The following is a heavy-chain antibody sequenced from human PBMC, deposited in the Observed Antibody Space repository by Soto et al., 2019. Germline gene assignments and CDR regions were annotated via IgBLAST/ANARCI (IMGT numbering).Heavy chain of an antibody. J-gene: IGHJ6*03. Sequence: QVQLVQSGAEVKKPGASVKVSCKASGYTFTSYGISWVRQAPGQGLEWMGWISAYNGNTNYAQKLQGRVTNTTDTSTSTAYMGLTGLRSGDSAVYYCARLCGYDNYYYYYMDFWGKGTAVTVSS. D-gene: IGHD5-12*01. CDR2: ISAYNGNT. CDR1: GYTFTSYG. V-gene: IGHV1-18*01. CDR3: ARLCGYDNYYYYYMDF.